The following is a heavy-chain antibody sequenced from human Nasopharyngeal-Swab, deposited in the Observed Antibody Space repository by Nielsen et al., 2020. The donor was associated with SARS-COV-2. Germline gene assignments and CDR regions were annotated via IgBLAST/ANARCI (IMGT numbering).Heavy chain of an antibody. J-gene: IGHJ4*02. V-gene: IGHV3-33*01. D-gene: IGHD6-19*01. CDR2: IWYDGSNT. Sequence: GESLKISCEASGFDFNNYGMHWVRQAPGKGLEWVANIWYDGSNTYLADSVKGRFTISRDNSKHTLFLHMSSLRAEDTALYFCARGSSQTSFDYWGQGALVTVSS. CDR1: GFDFNNYG. CDR3: ARGSSQTSFDY.